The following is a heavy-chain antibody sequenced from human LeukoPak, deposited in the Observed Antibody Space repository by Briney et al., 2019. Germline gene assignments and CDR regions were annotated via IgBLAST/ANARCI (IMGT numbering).Heavy chain of an antibody. CDR1: GFTFSSYA. CDR2: ISGSGGST. V-gene: IGHV3-23*01. CDR3: AKVGCSSTSCYMHAFDI. J-gene: IGHJ3*02. Sequence: TGGSLRLSCAASGFTFSSYAMSWVRQAPGKGLEWVSAISGSGGSTYYADSVKGRFTISRDDSKNTLYLQMNSLRAEDTAVYYCAKVGCSSTSCYMHAFDIWGQGTMVTVSS. D-gene: IGHD2-2*02.